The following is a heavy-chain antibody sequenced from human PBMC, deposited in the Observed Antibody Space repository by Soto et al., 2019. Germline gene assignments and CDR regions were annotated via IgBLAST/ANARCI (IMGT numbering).Heavy chain of an antibody. V-gene: IGHV3-23*04. CDR1: GITFSTYA. J-gene: IGHJ6*02. CDR3: AADYLRHNSRKGYYYSYGMDV. Sequence: VQLVESGGGVVQPGRSLRLSCVASGITFSTYAMSWVRRAPGKGLEWVSTIGTNGADKQYADFVKGRFTVSRDRSDGTLSLQMNSMRAADTAVYYCAADYLRHNSRKGYYYSYGMDVWGQGTTVTVSS. D-gene: IGHD4-17*01. CDR2: IGTNGADK.